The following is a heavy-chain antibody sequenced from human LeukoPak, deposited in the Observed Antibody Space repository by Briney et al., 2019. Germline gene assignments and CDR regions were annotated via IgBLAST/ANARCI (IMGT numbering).Heavy chain of an antibody. J-gene: IGHJ4*02. V-gene: IGHV1-18*01. D-gene: IGHD6-13*01. CDR3: ARDERTAAAGTEGYFDY. Sequence: ASVKVSCKASGYTFTTYGISWVRQAPGQGLEWVGWVSPYNFKTNPAQKFDDRVTVTTDTATSTASMELTNLTSDDTAVYYCARDERTAAAGTEGYFDYWGQGTLVTVSS. CDR1: GYTFTTYG. CDR2: VSPYNFKT.